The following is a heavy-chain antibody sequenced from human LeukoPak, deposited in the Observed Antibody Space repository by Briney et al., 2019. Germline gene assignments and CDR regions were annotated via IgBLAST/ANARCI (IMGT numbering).Heavy chain of an antibody. Sequence: SETLSLTCTVSGGSISGYYWSWIRQPPGKGLEWIGYIFYSGSTNCNPSLKSRVTISVDTSKNQFSLNLSSVTAADTAIYYCARDTGYLGSNYGMDVWGQGTTVTVSS. CDR2: IFYSGST. J-gene: IGHJ6*02. CDR3: ARDTGYLGSNYGMDV. CDR1: GGSISGYY. D-gene: IGHD3-22*01. V-gene: IGHV4-59*01.